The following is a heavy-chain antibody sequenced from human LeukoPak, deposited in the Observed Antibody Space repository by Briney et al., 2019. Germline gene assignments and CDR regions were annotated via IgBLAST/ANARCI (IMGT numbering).Heavy chain of an antibody. D-gene: IGHD6-19*01. CDR1: GFTFSSYW. Sequence: GGSLRLSCAASGFTFSSYWMSRVRQAPGKGLEWVANIKQDGSEKYYVDSVKGRFTISRDNAKNSLYLQMNSLRAEDTAVYYCARDDSSGWSLYYYYYYGMDVWGQGTTVIVSS. J-gene: IGHJ6*02. V-gene: IGHV3-7*01. CDR2: IKQDGSEK. CDR3: ARDDSSGWSLYYYYYYGMDV.